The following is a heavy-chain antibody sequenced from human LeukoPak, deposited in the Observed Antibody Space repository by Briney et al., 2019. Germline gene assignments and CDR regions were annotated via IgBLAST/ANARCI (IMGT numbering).Heavy chain of an antibody. CDR1: SSSFTSYW. J-gene: IGHJ4*02. Sequence: AESLMISCKGSSSSFTSYWNWGWRQLPAGNLQWMVILYTGDSDTTYNPSSQGQATTSSDNSISAADLQWSSLKASDTAMYYCARHPGGNPRFDYWGQGTLVTVSS. CDR3: ARHPGGNPRFDY. D-gene: IGHD4-23*01. V-gene: IGHV5-51*01. CDR2: LYTGDSDT.